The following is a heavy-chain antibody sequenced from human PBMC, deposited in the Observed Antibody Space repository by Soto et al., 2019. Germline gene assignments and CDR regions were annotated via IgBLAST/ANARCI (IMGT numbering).Heavy chain of an antibody. Sequence: PGRSLRLSWAASGFTVSSNYMSWVRQSPGKGLEWVSVIYSGGSTYYADSVKGRFTISRDNSKNTLYLQMNSLRAEDTAVYYCATETIAAAGDALDIWGQGTMVTVSS. J-gene: IGHJ3*02. D-gene: IGHD6-13*01. V-gene: IGHV3-53*01. CDR2: IYSGGST. CDR3: ATETIAAAGDALDI. CDR1: GFTVSSNY.